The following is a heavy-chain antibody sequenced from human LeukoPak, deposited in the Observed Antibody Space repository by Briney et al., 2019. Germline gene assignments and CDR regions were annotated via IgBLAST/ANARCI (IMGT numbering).Heavy chain of an antibody. CDR3: ARCCLQRDGDNGGGDY. CDR1: GVSISSYY. J-gene: IGHJ4*02. V-gene: IGHV4-4*07. Sequence: SETLSLTCTVSGVSISSYYWNWIRQPAGKGLEWIGRIYTSGSTSYNSSLKSRVTMSVDTSKNQFSLKLSSVTAADTAVYYCARCCLQRDGDNGGGDYWGQGTLVTVSS. CDR2: IYTSGST. D-gene: IGHD4-17*01.